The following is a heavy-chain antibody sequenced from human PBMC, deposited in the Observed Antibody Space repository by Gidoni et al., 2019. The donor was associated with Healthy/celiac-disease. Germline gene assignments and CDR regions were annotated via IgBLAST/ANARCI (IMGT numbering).Heavy chain of an antibody. CDR1: GFTFSSNE. V-gene: IGHV3-48*03. CDR2: ISISGSTI. Sequence: EVQRGESGGGSVQPGGSRRLSCAAAGFTFSSNEMNWVRQAPGKGLAWVSYISISGSTIYYADSVQGRFTISRDNAKTSLYLQMTSLRAEDTAVYYCARADYDYIWGVIAPGWFDPWGQGTLVTVSS. D-gene: IGHD3-16*02. CDR3: ARADYDYIWGVIAPGWFDP. J-gene: IGHJ5*02.